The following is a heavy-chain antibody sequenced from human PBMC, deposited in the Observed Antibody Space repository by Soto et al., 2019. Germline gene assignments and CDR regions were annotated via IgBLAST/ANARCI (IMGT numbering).Heavy chain of an antibody. V-gene: IGHV3-30*03. D-gene: IGHD2-21*02. CDR3: ATKARVTNYLYYGMDV. Sequence: RGSLRLSCAASGFTFSSYAMSWVRQAPGKGLEWLAVISYDGATQYYGDTVKGRFTISRDNSKNTLFLHMGRLRAEDTAMYYCATKARVTNYLYYGMDVWGLGTTVTGSS. CDR1: GFTFSSYA. J-gene: IGHJ6*02. CDR2: ISYDGATQ.